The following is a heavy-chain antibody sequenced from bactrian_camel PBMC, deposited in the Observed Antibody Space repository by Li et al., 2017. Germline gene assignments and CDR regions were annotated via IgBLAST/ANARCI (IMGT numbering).Heavy chain of an antibody. CDR2: INPSEHNT. J-gene: IGHJ6*01. CDR1: GFTLSTTA. V-gene: IGHV3S31*01. Sequence: VQLVESGGGLVQPGGSLTLSCAASGFTLSTTAVSWVRQAPGKGLEWIAAINPSEHNTYYAESVKGRFAAPRDNAKYTVYLEMNSLKAEDMAVYYCATEGFGNWGQGTQVTVS. CDR3: ATEGFGN.